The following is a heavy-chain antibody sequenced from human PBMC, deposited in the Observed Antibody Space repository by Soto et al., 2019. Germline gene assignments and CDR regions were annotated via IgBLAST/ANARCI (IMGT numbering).Heavy chain of an antibody. J-gene: IGHJ6*03. CDR1: SGSISSSNW. V-gene: IGHV4-4*02. CDR3: ARAFTIFGVAQYYYYMDV. D-gene: IGHD3-3*01. Sequence: QVQLQESGPGLVKPSGTLSLTCAVSSGSISSSNWWSWVRQPPGKGLEWIGEIYHSGSTNYNPSLKSRVTISVDKSKNQFSVKLSSVTAADTAVYYCARAFTIFGVAQYYYYMDVWGKGTTVTVSS. CDR2: IYHSGST.